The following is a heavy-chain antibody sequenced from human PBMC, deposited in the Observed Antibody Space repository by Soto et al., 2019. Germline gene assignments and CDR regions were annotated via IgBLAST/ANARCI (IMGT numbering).Heavy chain of an antibody. D-gene: IGHD2-2*01. CDR2: INHSGST. CDR3: ARGLLVPAATRYYYYYMDV. V-gene: IGHV4-34*01. Sequence: SETLSLTCAVYGGSFSGYCWSWIRQPPGKGLEWIGEINHSGSTNYNPSLKSRVTISVDTSKNQFSLKLSSVTAADTAVYYCARGLLVPAATRYYYYYMDVWGKGTTVTVSS. J-gene: IGHJ6*03. CDR1: GGSFSGYC.